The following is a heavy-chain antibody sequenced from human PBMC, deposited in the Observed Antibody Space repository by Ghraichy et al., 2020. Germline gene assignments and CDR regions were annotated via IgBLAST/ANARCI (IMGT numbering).Heavy chain of an antibody. D-gene: IGHD1-26*01. Sequence: GGSLRLSCAISGFTLSTYTMNWVCQAPGKGLEWVSSISSSSNYIYYADSVKGRFTISRDNAHNSLYLQMNSLRAEDTAVYYCSRDAIARVGSGSYSGAFDIWGQGTMVTVSS. CDR2: ISSSSNYI. CDR3: SRDAIARVGSGSYSGAFDI. V-gene: IGHV3-21*01. J-gene: IGHJ3*02. CDR1: GFTLSTYT.